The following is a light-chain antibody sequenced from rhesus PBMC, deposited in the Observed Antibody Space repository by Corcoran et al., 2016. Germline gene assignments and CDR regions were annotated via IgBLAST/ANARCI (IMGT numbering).Light chain of an antibody. CDR3: LQYSSSPWT. CDR2: KAF. Sequence: DIQMTQSPSSLSASVGDTVTITCRASQSISSWLDWYQQKPGKAPKLLISKAFRVQSGVPSRVSGSGSGTYFTLPISSLQPEYVATYYCLQYSSSPWTFGQGTKVEIK. J-gene: IGKJ1*01. V-gene: IGKV1-22*01. CDR1: QSISSW.